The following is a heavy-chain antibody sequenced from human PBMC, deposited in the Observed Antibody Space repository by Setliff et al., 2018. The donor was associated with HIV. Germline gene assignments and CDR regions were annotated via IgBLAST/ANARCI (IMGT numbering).Heavy chain of an antibody. CDR1: GGSISSSSYY. V-gene: IGHV4-61*02. CDR3: ARQDQYDDSGYYVGFYGMDV. Sequence: SETLSLTCTVSGGSISSSSYYWTWIRQPAGKGLEWIGRIYTTGSTNYNPSLKSRVTISVDTSKNQFSLKLSSVTAADTTVYYCARQDQYDDSGYYVGFYGMDVWGQGTTVTVSS. D-gene: IGHD3-22*01. CDR2: IYTTGST. J-gene: IGHJ6*02.